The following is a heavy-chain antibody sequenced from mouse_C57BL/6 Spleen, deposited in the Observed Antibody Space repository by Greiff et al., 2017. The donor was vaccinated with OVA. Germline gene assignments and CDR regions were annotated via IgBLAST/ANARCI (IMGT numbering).Heavy chain of an antibody. V-gene: IGHV1-82*01. D-gene: IGHD2-5*01. CDR2: IYPGDGDT. J-gene: IGHJ4*01. CDR3: ARSYSNYVMDY. CDR1: GYAFSSSW. Sequence: VQLVESGPELVKPGASVKISCKASGYAFSSSWMNWVKQRPGKGLEWIGRIYPGDGDTNYNGKFKGKATLTADKSSSTAYMQLSSLTSEDSAVYFCARSYSNYVMDYWGQGTSVTVSS.